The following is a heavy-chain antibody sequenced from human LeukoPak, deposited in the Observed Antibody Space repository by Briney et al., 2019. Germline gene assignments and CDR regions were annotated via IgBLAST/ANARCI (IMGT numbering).Heavy chain of an antibody. CDR3: AKTRGTTGPYYFDY. Sequence: PGKSLRLSCAASEFTFSSYAAHWVRQAPGKGLEWVAVISHDGSNKYYADSVKGRFTISRDNSKNTLYLQMNSLRAEDTAVYYCAKTRGTTGPYYFDYWGQGTLVTVSS. D-gene: IGHD1-1*01. V-gene: IGHV3-30*04. CDR1: EFTFSSYA. J-gene: IGHJ4*02. CDR2: ISHDGSNK.